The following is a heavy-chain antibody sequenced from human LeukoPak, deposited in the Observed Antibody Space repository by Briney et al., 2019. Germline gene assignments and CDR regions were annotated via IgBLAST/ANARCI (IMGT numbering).Heavy chain of an antibody. CDR2: IYYSGST. D-gene: IGHD3-16*02. CDR1: GGSISSYY. Sequence: SETLSLTCTVSGGSISSYYRSWIRQPPGKGLEWIGYIYYSGSTNYNSSLESRVTMSVDTSKNQFSLKLSSVTAADTAVYYCARGLPPYDYVWGSYRYPNWFDPWGQGTLVTVSS. V-gene: IGHV4-59*12. J-gene: IGHJ5*02. CDR3: ARGLPPYDYVWGSYRYPNWFDP.